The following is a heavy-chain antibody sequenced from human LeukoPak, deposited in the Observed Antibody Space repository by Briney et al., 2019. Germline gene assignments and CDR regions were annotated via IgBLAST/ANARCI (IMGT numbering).Heavy chain of an antibody. CDR2: ISSSGSTI. CDR1: GFTFSSYE. J-gene: IGHJ6*03. D-gene: IGHD3-10*01. CDR3: ARSGRGVDSFYFYMDV. Sequence: PGGSLRLSCAASGFTFSSYEMNWVRQAPGKGLEWVSYISSSGSTIYYADSVKGRFTISRDNAKNSLYLQMNSLRAEDTAVYYSARSGRGVDSFYFYMDVWGKGTTVTVSS. V-gene: IGHV3-48*03.